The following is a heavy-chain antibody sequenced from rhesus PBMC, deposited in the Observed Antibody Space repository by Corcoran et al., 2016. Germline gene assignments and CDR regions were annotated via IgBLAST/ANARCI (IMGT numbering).Heavy chain of an antibody. Sequence: EVQLVESGGGLVQPGGSLRLSCAASGFTFRSYHMHWVHQTQGRGVEWVAVISKDGSKQYYADSVKDRVTISRDNSKNMLGLQMNNLIVEDTGGYCGARSWGDNIWTELDYWGQGVLVTVSS. V-gene: IGHV3-54*02. CDR3: ARSWGDNIWTELDY. D-gene: IGHD3-3*01. J-gene: IGHJ4*01. CDR2: ISKDGSKQ. CDR1: GFTFRSYH.